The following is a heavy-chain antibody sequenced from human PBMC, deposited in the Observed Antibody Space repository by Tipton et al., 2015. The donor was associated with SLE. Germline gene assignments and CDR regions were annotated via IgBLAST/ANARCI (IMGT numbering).Heavy chain of an antibody. CDR3: ARGGVVGASDAFDI. CDR1: GGSISSSSYY. Sequence: LRLSCTVSGGSISSSSYYWGWIRQPPGKGLEWMGRIYTSGSTNYNPSLKSRVTMSVDTSKNQFSLKLSSVTAADTAVYYCARGGVVGASDAFDIWGQGTMVTVSS. CDR2: IYTSGST. V-gene: IGHV4-39*07. J-gene: IGHJ3*02. D-gene: IGHD1-26*01.